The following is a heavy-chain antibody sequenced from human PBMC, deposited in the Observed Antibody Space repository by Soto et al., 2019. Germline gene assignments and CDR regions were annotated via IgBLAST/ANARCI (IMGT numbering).Heavy chain of an antibody. Sequence: TGGSLRLSCAASGFTISTYHLNWVRQAPGKGLEWVSYISTDLRALYYADSVRGRFTISRDNAKNSLYLQMTSLRDEDTGVYYCTRDGRRGYDMDVWGQGTTVTVS. V-gene: IGHV3-48*02. CDR3: TRDGRRGYDMDV. J-gene: IGHJ6*02. D-gene: IGHD1-26*01. CDR2: ISTDLRAL. CDR1: GFTISTYH.